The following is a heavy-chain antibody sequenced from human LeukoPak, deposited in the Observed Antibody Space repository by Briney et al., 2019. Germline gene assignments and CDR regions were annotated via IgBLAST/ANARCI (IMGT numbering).Heavy chain of an antibody. CDR2: ISSSGSTI. J-gene: IGHJ5*02. V-gene: IGHV3-48*03. D-gene: IGHD2-2*01. Sequence: GGSLRLSCAASGFTFSSYEMNWVRQAPGKWLEWVSYISSSGSTIYYADSVKGRFTISRDNAKNSLYLQMNSLRAEDTAVYYCARDGLGYCSSTSCFPGGWFGPWGQGTLVTGSS. CDR1: GFTFSSYE. CDR3: ARDGLGYCSSTSCFPGGWFGP.